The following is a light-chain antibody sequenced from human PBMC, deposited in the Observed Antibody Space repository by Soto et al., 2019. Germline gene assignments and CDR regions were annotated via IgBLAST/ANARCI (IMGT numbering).Light chain of an antibody. CDR3: QQRSNWLGT. Sequence: EIVLTQSPATLSLSPGERATLSCRASQSVGSFLAWYQQKSGQAPRLLIYDASNRAPGIPARFSGSGSGTDFTLTISSLEPEDFEVYYCQQRSNWLGTFGPGTKVDIK. CDR2: DAS. CDR1: QSVGSF. V-gene: IGKV3-11*01. J-gene: IGKJ3*01.